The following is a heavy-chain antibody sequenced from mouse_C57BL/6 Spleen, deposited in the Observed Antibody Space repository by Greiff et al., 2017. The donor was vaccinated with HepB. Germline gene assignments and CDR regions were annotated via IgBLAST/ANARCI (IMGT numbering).Heavy chain of an antibody. D-gene: IGHD3-2*02. Sequence: VKLQQSGAELARPGASVKLSCKASGYTFTSYGISWVKQRTGQGLEWIGEIYPRSGNTYYNEKFKGKATLTADKSSSTAYMELRSLTSEDSAVYFCARWKDSSGYYFDYWGQGTTLTVSS. CDR3: ARWKDSSGYYFDY. J-gene: IGHJ2*01. CDR1: GYTFTSYG. CDR2: IYPRSGNT. V-gene: IGHV1-81*01.